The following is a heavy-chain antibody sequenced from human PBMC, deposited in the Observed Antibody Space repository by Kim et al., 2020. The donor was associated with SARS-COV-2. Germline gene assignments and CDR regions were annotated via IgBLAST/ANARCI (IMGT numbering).Heavy chain of an antibody. CDR1: GFTFSSYW. J-gene: IGHJ4*02. V-gene: IGHV3-7*01. Sequence: GGSLRLSCAASGFTFSSYWMSWVRQAPGKGLEWVANIKQDGSEKYYVDSVKGRFTISRDNAKNSLYLQMNSLRAEDTAVYYCARDNGDYGDYRDFDYWGQGTLVTVSS. D-gene: IGHD4-17*01. CDR2: IKQDGSEK. CDR3: ARDNGDYGDYRDFDY.